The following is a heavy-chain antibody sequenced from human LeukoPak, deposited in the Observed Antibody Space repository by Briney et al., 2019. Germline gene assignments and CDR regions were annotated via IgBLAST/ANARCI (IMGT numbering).Heavy chain of an antibody. CDR2: ISGSGGTT. J-gene: IGHJ5*02. CDR1: GFTFSSYA. Sequence: GGSLRLSCAASGFTFSSYAMNWVRQAPGKGLEWVSAISGSGGTTYFADSVKGRFTISRDNSKNTLFLQMSSLRAEDTAVYYCAKDSQWLVRGWFDPWGQGTLVTVSS. CDR3: AKDSQWLVRGWFDP. D-gene: IGHD6-19*01. V-gene: IGHV3-23*01.